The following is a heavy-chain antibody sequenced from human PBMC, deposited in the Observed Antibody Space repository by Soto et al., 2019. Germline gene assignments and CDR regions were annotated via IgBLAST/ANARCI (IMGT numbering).Heavy chain of an antibody. Sequence: QVQLVESGGGVVQPGRSLRLSCAASGFTFSSYAMHWVRQAPGKGLEWVAVISYDGSNKYYADSVKGRFTISRDNSKNTLYLQMNSLRAEDTAVYYCARDAIRSGCSPAYFNYWGQGTLVTVSS. CDR1: GFTFSSYA. CDR2: ISYDGSNK. J-gene: IGHJ4*02. V-gene: IGHV3-30-3*01. CDR3: ARDAIRSGCSPAYFNY. D-gene: IGHD6-19*01.